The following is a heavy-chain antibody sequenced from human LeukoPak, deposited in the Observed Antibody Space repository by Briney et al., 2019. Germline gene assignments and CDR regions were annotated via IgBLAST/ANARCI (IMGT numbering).Heavy chain of an antibody. CDR2: INHSGST. D-gene: IGHD3-10*01. J-gene: IGHJ6*03. CDR3: ARGQGRGQGRMVRGVSASTYYYYMDV. Sequence: SETLSLTCAVYGGSFSGYYWSRIRQPPGKGLEWIGEINHSGSTNYNPSLKSRVTISVDTSKNQFSLKLSSVTAADTAVYYCARGQGRGQGRMVRGVSASTYYYYMDVWGKGTTVTVSS. CDR1: GGSFSGYY. V-gene: IGHV4-34*01.